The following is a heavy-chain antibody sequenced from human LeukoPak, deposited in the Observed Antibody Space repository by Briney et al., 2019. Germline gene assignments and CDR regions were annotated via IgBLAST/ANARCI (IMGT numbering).Heavy chain of an antibody. J-gene: IGHJ5*02. CDR3: ARGALSATAIRLNGFDP. D-gene: IGHD2-21*02. CDR1: GFTFSTYD. V-gene: IGHV3-21*06. CDR2: ISTKSAYI. Sequence: GGSLRLSCAASGFTFSTYDMNWVRQAPGKGLEWVSSISTKSAYIYYADSEKGRFTVSRDNARSSLFLQMDSLTAEDTAFYYCARGALSATAIRLNGFDPWGQGTLVTVSS.